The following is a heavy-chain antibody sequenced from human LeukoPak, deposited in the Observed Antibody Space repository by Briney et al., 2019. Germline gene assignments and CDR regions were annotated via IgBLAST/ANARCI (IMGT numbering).Heavy chain of an antibody. CDR1: GYSISSGYY. CDR2: IYHTGST. CDR3: ARFPGSISARPTDY. J-gene: IGHJ4*02. V-gene: IGHV4-38-2*01. D-gene: IGHD6-6*01. Sequence: PSETLSLTCAVSGYSISSGYYWGWIRQPLGKGLEWIGSIYHTGSTYYNPSLRNRVSISVDTSKNQFSLKLSSMTAADTAVYYCARFPGSISARPTDYWGQGTLVTVSS.